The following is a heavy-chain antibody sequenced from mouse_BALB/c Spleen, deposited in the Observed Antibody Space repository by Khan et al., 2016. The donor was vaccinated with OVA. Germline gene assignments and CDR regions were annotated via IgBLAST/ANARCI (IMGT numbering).Heavy chain of an antibody. J-gene: IGHJ3*01. CDR3: ARDYWFAY. CDR1: GFTFSNYG. V-gene: IGHV5-6-5*01. Sequence: EVELVESGGGLVKPGGSLKLSCAASGFTFSNYGVSWVRQTPEKRLEWVASISSGDTTYYPDSVKGRFTISRDHARNILYLKMSSMRSEDTAMYYCARDYWFAYWGQGTLVTVSA. CDR2: ISSGDTT.